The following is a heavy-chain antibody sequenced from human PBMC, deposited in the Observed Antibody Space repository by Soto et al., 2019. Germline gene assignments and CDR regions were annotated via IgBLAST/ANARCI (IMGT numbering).Heavy chain of an antibody. D-gene: IGHD3-9*01. V-gene: IGHV3-33*01. CDR2: IWYDGSNK. CDR1: GFTFSSYG. CDR3: ARGQDVLRYFDCLFGDAFDI. Sequence: QVQLVESGGGVVQPGRSLRLSCAASGFTFSSYGMHWVRQAPGKGLEWVAVIWYDGSNKYYADSVKGRFTISRDNSKNTLYLQMNSLRAEDTAVYYCARGQDVLRYFDCLFGDAFDIWGQGTMVTVSS. J-gene: IGHJ3*02.